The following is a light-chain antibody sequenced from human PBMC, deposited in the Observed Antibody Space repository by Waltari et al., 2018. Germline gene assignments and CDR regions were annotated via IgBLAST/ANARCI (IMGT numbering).Light chain of an antibody. J-gene: IGLJ2*01. CDR2: DVS. V-gene: IGLV2-11*01. Sequence: QSALTQPRSVSGSPGQSVTISCTGTSSDVGAYNYVSWYQQHPGKAPKLMIYDVSKRPSGVPDRFSGSKSGNTASLTFSGLQAEDEADYYCCSYAGSYTVVFGGGTKLTVL. CDR1: SSDVGAYNY. CDR3: CSYAGSYTVV.